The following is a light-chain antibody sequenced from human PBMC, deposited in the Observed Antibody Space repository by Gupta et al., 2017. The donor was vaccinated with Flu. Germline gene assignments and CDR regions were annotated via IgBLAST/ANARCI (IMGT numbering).Light chain of an antibody. CDR2: DVM. J-gene: IGLJ1*01. Sequence: TTSEVGGYDYVSWYQRHPGKAPKLLIYDVMKRPSGVPDRFSGSQSGNTASLTISGLQPEDEADYYCCSYAGSYTFVFGTGTKVTVL. V-gene: IGLV2-11*01. CDR3: CSYAGSYTFV. CDR1: TSEVGGYDY.